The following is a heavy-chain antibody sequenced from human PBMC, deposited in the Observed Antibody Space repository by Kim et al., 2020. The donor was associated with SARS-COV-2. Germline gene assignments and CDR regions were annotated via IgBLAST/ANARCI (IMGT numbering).Heavy chain of an antibody. D-gene: IGHD2-21*02. CDR2: ISYDGSNK. J-gene: IGHJ5*02. CDR3: ARIPTPSKIVVVTA. V-gene: IGHV3-30*04. CDR1: GFTFSSYA. Sequence: GGSLRLSCAASGFTFSSYAMHWVRQAPGKGLEWVAVISYDGSNKYYADSVKGRFTISRDNSKNTLYLQMNSLRAEDTAVYYCARIPTPSKIVVVTAWGQGTLVTVSS.